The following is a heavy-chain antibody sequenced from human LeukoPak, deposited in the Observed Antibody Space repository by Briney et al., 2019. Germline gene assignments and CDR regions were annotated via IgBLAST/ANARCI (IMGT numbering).Heavy chain of an antibody. Sequence: PGGSLRLSCAASGFTFSSYSMNWVRQAPGKGLEWVSYISSSSSTIYYADSVEGRFTISRDNAKNSLYLQMNSLRAEDTAVYYCERVAPGYSSGWDFDYWGQGTLVTLSS. V-gene: IGHV3-48*01. CDR2: ISSSSSTI. CDR3: ERVAPGYSSGWDFDY. D-gene: IGHD6-19*01. J-gene: IGHJ4*02. CDR1: GFTFSSYS.